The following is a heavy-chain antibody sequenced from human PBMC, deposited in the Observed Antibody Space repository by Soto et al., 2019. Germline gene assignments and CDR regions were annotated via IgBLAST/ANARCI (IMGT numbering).Heavy chain of an antibody. D-gene: IGHD6-19*01. J-gene: IGHJ4*02. CDR1: GFTFSTYS. Sequence: GGSLRLSCAASGFTFSTYSMNWVRQAPGKGLEWVSYISSSDSTINYADSVKGRFTISRDNAKSSLYLQMNSLRDEDTAVYYCAKGVSSSGWLIDDWGQGTRVTVSS. CDR3: AKGVSSSGWLIDD. CDR2: ISSSDSTI. V-gene: IGHV3-48*02.